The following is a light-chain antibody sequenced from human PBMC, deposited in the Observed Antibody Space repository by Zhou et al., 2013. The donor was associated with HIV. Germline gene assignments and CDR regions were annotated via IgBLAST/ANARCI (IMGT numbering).Light chain of an antibody. CDR3: QQYNSYYWT. V-gene: IGKV3-20*01. Sequence: EIVLTQSPGTLSLSPGERATLSCRASQFVSSNYLAWYQQKPGRAPSLLIYGASIRASDVPDRFSGSGSDRDFTLTISSLQPDDFATYYCQQYNSYYWTFGQGTKVEIK. CDR1: QFVSSNY. J-gene: IGKJ1*01. CDR2: GAS.